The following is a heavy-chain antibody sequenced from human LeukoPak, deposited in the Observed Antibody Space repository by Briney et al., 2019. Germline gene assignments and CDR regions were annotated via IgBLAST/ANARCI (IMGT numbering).Heavy chain of an antibody. V-gene: IGHV3-9*01. J-gene: IGHJ6*02. CDR2: ISWNSGSI. CDR1: GFTFDDYA. D-gene: IGHD6-6*01. Sequence: GGSLRLSCAASGFTFDDYAMHWVRQAPGKGLEWVSGISWNSGSIGYADSVKGRFTISRDNAKNSLYLQMNSLRAEDTALYYCAARHYYYGMDVWGQGTTVTASS. CDR3: AARHYYYGMDV.